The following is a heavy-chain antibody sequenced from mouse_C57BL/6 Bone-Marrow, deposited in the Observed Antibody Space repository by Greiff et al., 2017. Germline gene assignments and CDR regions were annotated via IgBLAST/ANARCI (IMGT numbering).Heavy chain of an antibody. CDR2: FHPYNDDT. V-gene: IGHV1-47*01. CDR1: GYTFTTYP. Sequence: QVQLQQSGAELVKPGASVKMSCKASGYTFTTYPIEWMKQNHGKSLEWIGNFHPYNDDTKYNEKFKGKATLSVEKSSSSVYLEHIRLTSDDSAVYYCAKIDSNYRAWFAYWGQGTLVTVSA. J-gene: IGHJ3*01. D-gene: IGHD2-5*01. CDR3: AKIDSNYRAWFAY.